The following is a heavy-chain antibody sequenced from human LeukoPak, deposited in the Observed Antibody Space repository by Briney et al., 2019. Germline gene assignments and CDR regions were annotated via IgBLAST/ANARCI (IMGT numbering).Heavy chain of an antibody. CDR2: IYYSGST. CDR1: GGSISSGGYY. Sequence: PSQTLSLTCTVSGGSISSGGYYWSWIRQHPGKGLEWIGYIYYSGSTYYNPSLKSRVTISVDTSKNQFSLKLSSVTAADTAVYYCARVTRYSSSWEWFDPWGQGTLVTVSS. CDR3: ARVTRYSSSWEWFDP. V-gene: IGHV4-31*03. J-gene: IGHJ5*02. D-gene: IGHD6-13*01.